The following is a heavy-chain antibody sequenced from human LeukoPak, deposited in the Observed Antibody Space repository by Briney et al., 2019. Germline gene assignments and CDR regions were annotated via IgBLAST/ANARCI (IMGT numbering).Heavy chain of an antibody. Sequence: PSETLSLTCTVSGGSISSYYWSWIRQPPGKGLEWIGYIYYSGSTNYNPSLKSRVTISVDTSKNQFSLKLSSVTAADTAVYYCARDRGYSYSRFDYWGQGTLVTVSS. CDR1: GGSISSYY. CDR3: ARDRGYSYSRFDY. CDR2: IYYSGST. V-gene: IGHV4-59*01. J-gene: IGHJ4*02. D-gene: IGHD5-18*01.